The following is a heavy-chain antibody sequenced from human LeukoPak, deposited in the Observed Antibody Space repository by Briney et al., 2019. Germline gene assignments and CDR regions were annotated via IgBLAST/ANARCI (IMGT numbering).Heavy chain of an antibody. J-gene: IGHJ5*02. CDR3: ARYASGSYYWFDP. CDR1: GGSISSTSYH. Sequence: SETLSLTCTASGGSISSTSYHWAWIRQPPGKGLEWIATVYYTGSVYYNPSLKSRVTISVDTSKSQFSLKLTSVTTADTALYYCARYASGSYYWFDPWGQGTLVTVSS. V-gene: IGHV4-39*01. D-gene: IGHD3-10*01. CDR2: VYYTGSV.